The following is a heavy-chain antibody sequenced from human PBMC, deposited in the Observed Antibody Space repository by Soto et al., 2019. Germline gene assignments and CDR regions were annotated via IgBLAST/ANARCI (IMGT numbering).Heavy chain of an antibody. Sequence: GGSLRLSCADSGFTFSSYDMHWVRQATGKGLEWVSAIGTAGDTYYPGSVKGRFTISRENAKNSLYLQMNSLRAGDTAVYYCAILAVAGPGIVDYWGQGTLVTVSS. D-gene: IGHD6-19*01. CDR2: IGTAGDT. CDR1: GFTFSSYD. V-gene: IGHV3-13*04. J-gene: IGHJ4*02. CDR3: AILAVAGPGIVDY.